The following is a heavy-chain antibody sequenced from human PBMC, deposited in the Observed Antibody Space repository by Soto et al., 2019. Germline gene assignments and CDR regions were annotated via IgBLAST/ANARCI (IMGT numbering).Heavy chain of an antibody. V-gene: IGHV3-30*18. CDR3: AKDLSGMATTHFDY. CDR1: GFTFSSYG. Sequence: VQLVESGGGVVQPGRSLRLSCAASGFTFSSYGMHWVRQAPGKGLEWVAVISYDGSNKYYADSVKGRFTISRDNSKNTLYLQMNSLRAEDTAVYYCAKDLSGMATTHFDYWGQGTLVTVSS. D-gene: IGHD1-26*01. CDR2: ISYDGSNK. J-gene: IGHJ4*02.